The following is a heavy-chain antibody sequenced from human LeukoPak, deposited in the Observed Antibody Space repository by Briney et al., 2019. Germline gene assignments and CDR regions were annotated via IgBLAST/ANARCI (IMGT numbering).Heavy chain of an antibody. CDR3: TRLRGGHWAFDS. CDR2: IYYSGST. J-gene: IGHJ5*01. D-gene: IGHD7-27*01. CDR1: GGSISSGGYY. Sequence: SQTLSLTCTVSGGSISSGGYYWSWIRQHPGKGLEWIGYIYYSGSTYYNPSLKSRVTITVDTSRNQFSLRLSSVTAADTAVYYCTRLRGGHWAFDSWGQGTLVTVSS. V-gene: IGHV4-31*03.